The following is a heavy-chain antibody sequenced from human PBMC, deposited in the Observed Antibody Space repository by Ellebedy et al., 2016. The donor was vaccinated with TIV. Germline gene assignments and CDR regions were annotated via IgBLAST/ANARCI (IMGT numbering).Heavy chain of an antibody. D-gene: IGHD2-15*01. CDR3: SRGGGCGGGTCYYPDF. Sequence: PGGSLRLSCAASGFTFSTYSLNRVRQAPGKGLEWVSSISTITNYADSVRGRFTISSDNAKNSLYLQMNSLRAEDTAVYYCSRGGGCGGGTCYYPDFWGQGTLVTVSS. CDR2: ISTIT. CDR1: GFTFSTYS. V-gene: IGHV3-21*01. J-gene: IGHJ4*02.